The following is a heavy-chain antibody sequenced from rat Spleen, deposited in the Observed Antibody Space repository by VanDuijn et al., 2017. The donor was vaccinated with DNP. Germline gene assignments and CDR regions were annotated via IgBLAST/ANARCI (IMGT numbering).Heavy chain of an antibody. D-gene: IGHD1-11*01. CDR3: ARGGRSYFDY. V-gene: IGHV5S13*01. J-gene: IGHJ2*01. Sequence: EVQVVESGGGLVQPGGSLRLSCAASGFTFSDYDMAWVRQAPTKGLEWVASISTSGGSTYYRDSVKGRFTISRDNAKNTLYLQMNSLRSEDTATYYCARGGRSYFDYWGQGVMVTVSS. CDR1: GFTFSDYD. CDR2: ISTSGGST.